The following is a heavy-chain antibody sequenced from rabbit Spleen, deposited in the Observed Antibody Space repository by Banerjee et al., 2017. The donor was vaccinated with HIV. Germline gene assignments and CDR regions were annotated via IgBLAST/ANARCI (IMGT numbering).Heavy chain of an antibody. Sequence: QEQLVESGGGLVQPEGSLTLTCTASGFSFSNMYYMCWVRQAPGKGLEWIGCIDAGSGSTYYASWAKGRFTISRTSSTTATLQMTSLTAADTATYFCARGVYIGRSYSPISRLNLWGQGTLVTVS. J-gene: IGHJ3*01. D-gene: IGHD1-1*01. V-gene: IGHV1S45*01. CDR3: ARGVYIGRSYSPISRLNL. CDR1: GFSFSNMYY. CDR2: IDAGSGST.